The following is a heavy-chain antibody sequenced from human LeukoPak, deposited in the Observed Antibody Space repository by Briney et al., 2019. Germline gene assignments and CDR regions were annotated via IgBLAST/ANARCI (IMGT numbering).Heavy chain of an antibody. V-gene: IGHV3-23*01. CDR2: ISGIGTSI. CDR1: GFTFSSYA. D-gene: IGHD3-22*01. Sequence: GGSLRLSCVACGFTFSSYAMTWVRQAPGKGPEWVSDISGIGTSIYYADSVKGRFTISRDNSKNTLYLQMNSLRAEDTAVYYCAKRDDSSGYSYDHWGQGTLVTVSS. CDR3: AKRDDSSGYSYDH. J-gene: IGHJ4*02.